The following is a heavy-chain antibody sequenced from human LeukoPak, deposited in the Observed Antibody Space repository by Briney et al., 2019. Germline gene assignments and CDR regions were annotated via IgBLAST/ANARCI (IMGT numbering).Heavy chain of an antibody. CDR1: GFTVSSNY. V-gene: IGHV3-53*01. Sequence: GGSLRLSCAASGFTVSSNYMSWVRQAPGKGLEWVSVIYSGGTIYYADSVKGRFTISRDNSKNTLYLQMNSLRAGDTALYYCAGSRVAAAGKDYRNFDYWGQGTLVPVSS. CDR2: IYSGGTI. CDR3: AGSRVAAAGKDYRNFDY. D-gene: IGHD6-13*01. J-gene: IGHJ4*02.